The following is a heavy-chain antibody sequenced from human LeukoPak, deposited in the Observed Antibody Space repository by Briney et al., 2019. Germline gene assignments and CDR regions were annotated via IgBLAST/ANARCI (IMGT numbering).Heavy chain of an antibody. Sequence: SETLSLTCTVSGYSISSGYYWGWIRQPPGKGLEWIGSIYHSGSTYYNPSLKSRVTISVDTSKNQFSLKLSSVTAADTAVYYCAREKRVLRYFDWLLNYFDYWGQGTLVTVSS. CDR3: AREKRVLRYFDWLLNYFDY. J-gene: IGHJ4*02. V-gene: IGHV4-38-2*02. CDR2: IYHSGST. CDR1: GYSISSGYY. D-gene: IGHD3-9*01.